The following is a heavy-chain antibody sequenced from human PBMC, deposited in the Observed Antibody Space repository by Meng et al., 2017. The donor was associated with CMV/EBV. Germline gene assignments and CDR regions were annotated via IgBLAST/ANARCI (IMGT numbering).Heavy chain of an antibody. V-gene: IGHV3-21*01. J-gene: IGHJ6*02. Sequence: GESLKISCAASGFTFSSYSMNWVRQAPGKGLEWVSSISSSSSYIYYADSVKGRFTISRDNAKNSLYLQMNSLRAEDTAVYYCAREVSSYGNGYYYYGMDVWGQGTTVTVSS. CDR3: AREVSSYGNGYYYYGMDV. CDR1: GFTFSSYS. CDR2: ISSSSSYI. D-gene: IGHD5-18*01.